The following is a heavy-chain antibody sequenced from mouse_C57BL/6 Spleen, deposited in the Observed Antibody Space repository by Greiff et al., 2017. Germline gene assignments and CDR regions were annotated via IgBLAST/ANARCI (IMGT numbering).Heavy chain of an antibody. J-gene: IGHJ2*01. V-gene: IGHV1-52*01. CDR1: GYTFTSYW. CDR3: ARGGFITTDY. CDR2: IDPSDSET. Sequence: QVQLQQPGAELVRPGSSVKLSCKASGYTFTSYWMHWVKQRPIQGLEWIGNIDPSDSETHYNQKFKDKATLTVDKSSSTAYMQLSSLTSEDSAVYYCARGGFITTDYWGQGTTLTVSS. D-gene: IGHD1-1*01.